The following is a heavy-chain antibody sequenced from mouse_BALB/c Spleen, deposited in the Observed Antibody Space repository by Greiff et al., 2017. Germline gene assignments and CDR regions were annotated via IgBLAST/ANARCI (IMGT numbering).Heavy chain of an antibody. V-gene: IGHV1S127*01. D-gene: IGHD2-1*01. CDR2: IDPSNSET. Sequence: QVQLQQSGPELVGPGASVKMSCKASGYTFTSYWLHWVKQRPGQGLEWIGMIDPSNSETRLNQKFKDKATLNVDKSSNTAYMQLSSLTSEDSAVYYCARGIYGNYVSYFDYWGQGTTLTVSS. CDR1: GYTFTSYW. J-gene: IGHJ2*01. CDR3: ARGIYGNYVSYFDY.